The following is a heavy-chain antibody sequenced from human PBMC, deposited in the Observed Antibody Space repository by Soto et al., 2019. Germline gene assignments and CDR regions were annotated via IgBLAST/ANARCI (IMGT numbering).Heavy chain of an antibody. J-gene: IGHJ4*02. CDR1: GVTFSSYS. V-gene: IGHV3-48*02. CDR2: ISSSSSTI. CDR3: ARDPDSRFDY. Sequence: QHGGSMRLCCAASGVTFSSYSMNWVRQAPGKGLEWVSYISSSSSTIYYADSVKGRFTISRDNAKNSLYLQMNSLRDEDTAVYYCARDPDSRFDYWGQGTLVTVSS. D-gene: IGHD3-3*01.